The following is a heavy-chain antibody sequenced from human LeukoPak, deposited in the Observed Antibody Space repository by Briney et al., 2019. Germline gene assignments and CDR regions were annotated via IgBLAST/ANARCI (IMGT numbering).Heavy chain of an antibody. CDR2: IYHSGST. J-gene: IGHJ6*02. CDR3: AKRKEYCGGDCYRYYYGMDV. V-gene: IGHV4-30-2*01. Sequence: SQTLSLTCAVSGGSISSGGYSWSWIRQPPGKGLEWIGYIYHSGSTYYNPSLKSRVTISVDRSKNQFSLKLSSVTAADTAVYYCAKRKEYCGGDCYRYYYGMDVWGQGTTVTVSS. CDR1: GGSISSGGYS. D-gene: IGHD2-21*02.